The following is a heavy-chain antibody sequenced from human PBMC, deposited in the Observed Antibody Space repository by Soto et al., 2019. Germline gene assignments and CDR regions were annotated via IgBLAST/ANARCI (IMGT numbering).Heavy chain of an antibody. V-gene: IGHV4-31*03. Sequence: SETLSLTCTVSGGSISSGGYYWSWIRKHPEKGLEWIGYIYYTGNTYYNASLKSRVTISVDTSNNQSSLKLSSVTAAGTAVYYCARVGISSSDAFDIWGQGTTVTVSS. CDR1: GGSISSGGYY. J-gene: IGHJ3*02. CDR2: IYYTGNT. CDR3: ARVGISSSDAFDI. D-gene: IGHD6-6*01.